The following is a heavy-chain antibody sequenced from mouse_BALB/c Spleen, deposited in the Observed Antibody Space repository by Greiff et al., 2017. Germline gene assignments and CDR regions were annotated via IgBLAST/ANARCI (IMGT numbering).Heavy chain of an antibody. CDR3: ALYGNYSLGY. J-gene: IGHJ2*01. CDR1: GFNIKDYY. CDR2: IDPENGNT. D-gene: IGHD2-1*01. Sequence: EVQLVESGAELVRPGALVKLSCKASGFNIKDYYMHWVKQRPEQGLEWIGWIDPENGNTIYDPKFQGKASITADTSSNTAYLQLSSLTSEDTAVYYCALYGNYSLGYWGQGTTLTVSS. V-gene: IGHV14-1*02.